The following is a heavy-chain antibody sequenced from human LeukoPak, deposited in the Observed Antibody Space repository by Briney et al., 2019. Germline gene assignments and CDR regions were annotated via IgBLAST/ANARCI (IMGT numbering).Heavy chain of an antibody. D-gene: IGHD6-19*01. V-gene: IGHV1-18*01. CDR2: ISAYNGNT. J-gene: IGHJ4*02. CDR1: GYTFTSYG. CDR3: ARDWPRVAGKGVDY. Sequence: ASVKVSCKASGYTFTSYGISWVRQAPGQGPEWMGWISAYNGNTNYAQKLQGRVTMTTDTSTSTAYMELRSLRSDDTAVYYCARDWPRVAGKGVDYWGQGTLVTVSS.